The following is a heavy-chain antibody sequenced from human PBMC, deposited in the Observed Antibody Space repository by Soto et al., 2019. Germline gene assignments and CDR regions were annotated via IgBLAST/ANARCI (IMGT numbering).Heavy chain of an antibody. CDR2: ISGSGGST. V-gene: IGHV3-23*01. CDR1: GFTFSSYA. CDR3: ANERVSGYYYYYYGMDV. Sequence: EVQLLESGGGLVQPGGSLRLSCAASGFTFSSYAMSWVRQAPGKGLEWVSAISGSGGSTYYADSVKGRFTISRDNSKNTLYLQMNSLRAEDTAVYYCANERVSGYYYYYYGMDVWGQGTTVTVS. D-gene: IGHD3-10*01. J-gene: IGHJ6*02.